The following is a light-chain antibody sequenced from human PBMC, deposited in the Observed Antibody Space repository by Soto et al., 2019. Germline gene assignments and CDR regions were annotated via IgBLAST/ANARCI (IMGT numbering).Light chain of an antibody. V-gene: IGKV1-39*01. J-gene: IGKJ1*01. CDR2: AAS. Sequence: DIQMTQSPSSLSASVGDRVSVTCRASQSISTFLTWYQQRPGEAPKLLIYAASSLQSGVPSRFSGSGSGADFILISGRLPAEYVANYYRQQSYTPPWTFGQGTKVEVK. CDR3: QQSYTPPWT. CDR1: QSISTF.